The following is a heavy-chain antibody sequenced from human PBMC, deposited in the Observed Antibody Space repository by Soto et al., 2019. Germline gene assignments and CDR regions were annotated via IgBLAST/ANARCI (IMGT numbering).Heavy chain of an antibody. V-gene: IGHV1-18*01. CDR2: ISAYNGNT. CDR1: GYTFTSYG. CDR3: ARYYQQLEFELWFDP. J-gene: IGHJ5*02. Sequence: ASVKVSCKASGYTFTSYGISWVRQAPGQGLEWMGWISAYNGNTNYAQKLQGRVTMTTDTSTSTAYMELRSLRSDDTAVYYCARYYQQLEFELWFDPWGQGTLVTVSS. D-gene: IGHD6-13*01.